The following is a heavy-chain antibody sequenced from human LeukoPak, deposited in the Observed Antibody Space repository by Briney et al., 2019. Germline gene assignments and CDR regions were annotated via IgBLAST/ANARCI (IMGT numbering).Heavy chain of an antibody. CDR2: ISYDPNRK. V-gene: IGHV3-30*04. CDR1: GFTFSSFA. J-gene: IGHJ4*02. Sequence: GGSLRLSCAASGFTFSSFAISWVRQAPGKGLEWVTAISYDPNRKYYADSVKGRFTISRDDSKNTVYMHVDSLRTEDTAVYSCGRDHTGLDYWGQGTLVTVSS. CDR3: GRDHTGLDY.